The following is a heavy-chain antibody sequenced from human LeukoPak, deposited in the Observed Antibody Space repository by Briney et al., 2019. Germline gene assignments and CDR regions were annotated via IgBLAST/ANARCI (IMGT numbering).Heavy chain of an antibody. J-gene: IGHJ3*02. D-gene: IGHD6-13*01. CDR1: GGSISSHY. Sequence: SRTLSLTCTVSGGSISSHYWSRIRQPPGKGLEWIGYVFYSGSTNYNPSLKSRVSISVDTSKKQLSLKLSSVTAADTAVYYCARVVPKQQLVDAFDIWGQGTMVTVSS. CDR2: VFYSGST. V-gene: IGHV4-59*11. CDR3: ARVVPKQQLVDAFDI.